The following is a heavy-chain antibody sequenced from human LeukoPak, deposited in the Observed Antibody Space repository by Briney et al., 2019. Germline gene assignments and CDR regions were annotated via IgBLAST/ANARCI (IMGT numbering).Heavy chain of an antibody. CDR2: IFYGGNT. D-gene: IGHD2-8*02. CDR1: GGSISGYF. Sequence: SETLSLTCSVSGGSISGYFWSWIRQPPGRGLEWIGYIFYGGNTKYNPSLKSRVTMSADASKNQYSLSLSSVTAADTAVYYCARGRYCAGGGCRIFDFWGQGTLVGVSS. J-gene: IGHJ4*02. CDR3: ARGRYCAGGGCRIFDF. V-gene: IGHV4-59*01.